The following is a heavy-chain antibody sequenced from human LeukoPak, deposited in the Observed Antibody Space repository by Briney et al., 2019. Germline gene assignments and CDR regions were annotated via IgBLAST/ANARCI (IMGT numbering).Heavy chain of an antibody. D-gene: IGHD2-2*01. CDR3: ARRLTQYDCFDP. V-gene: IGHV6-1*01. CDR1: GDTVSSNSVT. CDR2: TYYRSTWYN. Sequence: SQTLSLTCAISGDTVSSNSVTWNWIRQSPSRGLEWLGRTYYRSTWYNDYAVSVRGRITVNPDTSKNQFSLHLNSVTPEDTAVYYCARRLTQYDCFDPWGQGILVTVSS. J-gene: IGHJ5*02.